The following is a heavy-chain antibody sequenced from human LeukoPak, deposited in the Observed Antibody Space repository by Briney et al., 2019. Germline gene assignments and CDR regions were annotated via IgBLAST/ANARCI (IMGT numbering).Heavy chain of an antibody. Sequence: PGGSLRLSCAASEFSFSSDWMNCVRQAPGNGLEWVANIKTDGSEQYYADSVKGRFTLSRDNAKNSLYLQMNSLRDEDMAVYYCARVAGLAVISIEVYFDYWGQGTLVTVSS. CDR1: EFSFSSDW. D-gene: IGHD6-19*01. CDR3: ARVAGLAVISIEVYFDY. V-gene: IGHV3-7*04. CDR2: IKTDGSEQ. J-gene: IGHJ4*02.